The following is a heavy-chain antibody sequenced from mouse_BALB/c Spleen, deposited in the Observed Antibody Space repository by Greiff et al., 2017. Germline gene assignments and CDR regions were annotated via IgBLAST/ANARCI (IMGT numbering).Heavy chain of an antibody. D-gene: IGHD2-14*01. V-gene: IGHV5-12-2*01. CDR3: ARPYRYGGFDY. CDR2: ISNGGGST. J-gene: IGHJ2*01. CDR1: GFTFSSYT. Sequence: DVHLVESGGGLVQPGGSLKLSCAASGFTFSSYTMSWVCQTPEKRLEWVAYISNGGGSTYYPDTVKGRFTISRDNAKNTLYLQMSSLKSEDTAMYYCARPYRYGGFDYWGQGTTLTVSS.